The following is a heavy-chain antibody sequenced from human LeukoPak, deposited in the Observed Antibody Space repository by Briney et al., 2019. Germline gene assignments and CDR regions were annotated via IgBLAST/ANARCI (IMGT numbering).Heavy chain of an antibody. CDR2: INPSGGST. CDR3: TTIVVVPAVRNWFDP. D-gene: IGHD2-2*01. J-gene: IGHJ5*02. V-gene: IGHV1-46*01. Sequence: ASVKVSCKASGYTFSNYYMYWVRQAPGQGLEWMGLINPSGGSTNYAQKFQGRVTMTRDMSTSTVYMELSSLRSEDTAVFYCTTIVVVPAVRNWFDPWGQGTLVTVSS. CDR1: GYTFSNYY.